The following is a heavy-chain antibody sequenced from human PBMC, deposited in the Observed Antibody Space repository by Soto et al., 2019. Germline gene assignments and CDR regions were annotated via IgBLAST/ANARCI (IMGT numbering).Heavy chain of an antibody. V-gene: IGHV1-69*13. J-gene: IGHJ3*02. D-gene: IGHD3-3*01. CDR1: RGALSSYA. CDR2: VIPIYGTP. CDR3: ARAGSRAHNRGVLVI. Sequence: GASVKVSCKASRGALSSYAITWVRQAPGQGLDWMGRVIPIYGTPNYAQKFQGRLSLTVDASKSTAYLELSGLRSEDTAVYFCARAGSRAHNRGVLVIWGQETMLTVS.